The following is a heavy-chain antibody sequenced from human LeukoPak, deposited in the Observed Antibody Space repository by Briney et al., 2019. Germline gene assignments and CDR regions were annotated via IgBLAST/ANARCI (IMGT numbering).Heavy chain of an antibody. CDR1: GFTLSSYE. CDR3: ARVVSNWGWLDAFDI. V-gene: IGHV3-48*03. D-gene: IGHD7-27*01. J-gene: IGHJ3*02. Sequence: GGSLRLSCAASGFTLSSYEMNWVRQAPGKGLEWVSYISNSGSTIYYADSVKGRFTISRDSAKNSLYLQMNTLRAEDTAVYYCARVVSNWGWLDAFDIWGQGTMVTVSS. CDR2: ISNSGSTI.